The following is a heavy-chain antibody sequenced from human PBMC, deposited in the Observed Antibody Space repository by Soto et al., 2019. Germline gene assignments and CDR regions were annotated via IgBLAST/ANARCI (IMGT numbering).Heavy chain of an antibody. J-gene: IGHJ6*02. CDR2: ISAYNGNT. CDR1: GYTFTSYG. CDR3: ARDPDPHDYGLIGMDV. V-gene: IGHV1-18*01. Sequence: ASVKVSCKASGYTFTSYGISWVRQAPGQGLEWMGWISAYNGNTNYAQKLQGRVTMTTDTSTSTAYMELRSLRSDDTAVYYCARDPDPHDYGLIGMDVWGQGTTVSVSS. D-gene: IGHD4-17*01.